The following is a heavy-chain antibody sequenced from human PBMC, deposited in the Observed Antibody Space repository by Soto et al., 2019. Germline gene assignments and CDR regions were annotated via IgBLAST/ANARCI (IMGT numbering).Heavy chain of an antibody. CDR3: AVAYCGGDCYWGNWFDP. Sequence: ASVKVSCKASGYTFTSYAMHWVRQAPGQRLEWMGWINAGNGNTKYSQKFQGRVTITRDTSASTAYMELSSLRSEDTAVYYCAVAYCGGDCYWGNWFDPWGQGTLVTVSS. J-gene: IGHJ5*02. D-gene: IGHD2-21*02. CDR1: GYTFTSYA. V-gene: IGHV1-3*01. CDR2: INAGNGNT.